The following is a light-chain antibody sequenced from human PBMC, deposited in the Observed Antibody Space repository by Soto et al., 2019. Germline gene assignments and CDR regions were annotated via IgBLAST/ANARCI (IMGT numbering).Light chain of an antibody. CDR2: DAS. V-gene: IGKV3-11*01. J-gene: IGKJ2*03. CDR3: QRRGDWTLYS. Sequence: EIVLTQSPATLSLSPGERATLSCRASQSVGTNLAWYQQKPGQAPRVLIYDASDRATGIPARFSGSGSGTDFTLTISSLEPEDFAVYYCQRRGDWTLYSFGQGTKLEIK. CDR1: QSVGTN.